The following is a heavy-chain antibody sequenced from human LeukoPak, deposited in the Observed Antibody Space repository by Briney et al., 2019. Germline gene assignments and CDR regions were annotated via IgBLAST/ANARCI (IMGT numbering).Heavy chain of an antibody. CDR3: ARSRVATVFDH. Sequence: GGSLRLSCAASGFTFSSYWMHWVRQGPGKGLVCVSRINSDGSSTSYADSVKGRFTISRDNAKNTLYLQMNSLRAEDTALYYCARSRVATVFDHWGQGTLVTVSS. V-gene: IGHV3-74*01. CDR2: INSDGSST. J-gene: IGHJ4*02. CDR1: GFTFSSYW. D-gene: IGHD5-12*01.